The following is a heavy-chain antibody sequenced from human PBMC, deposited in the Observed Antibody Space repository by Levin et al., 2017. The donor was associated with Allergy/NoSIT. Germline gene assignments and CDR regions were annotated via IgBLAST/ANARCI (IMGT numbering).Heavy chain of an antibody. J-gene: IGHJ4*02. CDR1: GFTFSSYA. D-gene: IGHD6-19*01. CDR2: ISYDGSNK. CDR3: ARDGDNYLWGLYSSGWYRLFDY. V-gene: IGHV3-30-3*01. Sequence: PGGSLRLSCAASGFTFSSYAMHWVRQAPGKGLEWVAVISYDGSNKYYADSVKGRFTISRDNSKNTLYLQMNSLRAEDTAVYYCARDGDNYLWGLYSSGWYRLFDYWGQGTLVTVSS.